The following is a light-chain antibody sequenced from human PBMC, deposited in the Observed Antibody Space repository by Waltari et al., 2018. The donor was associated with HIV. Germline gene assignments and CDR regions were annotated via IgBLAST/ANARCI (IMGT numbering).Light chain of an antibody. J-gene: IGLJ3*02. CDR3: YSAADNNLGV. CDR2: KGS. Sequence: SYELTQPPSASVSPGQTARITCPGDVLANKYARWFQQNPGQAPVLVISKGSERPSGIPERFSGSSLGTTVTLTISGAQVEDEANYYCYSAADNNLGVFGGGTKLTVL. CDR1: VLANKY. V-gene: IGLV3-27*01.